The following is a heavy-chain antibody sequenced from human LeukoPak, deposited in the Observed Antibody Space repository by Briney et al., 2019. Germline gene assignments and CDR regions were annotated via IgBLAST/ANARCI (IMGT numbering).Heavy chain of an antibody. CDR2: IYYSGST. Sequence: SETLSLTCTVSGGSISSYYWSWIRQPPGKELEWIGYIYYSGSTNYNPSLKSRVTISVDTSKNQFSLKLSSVTAADTAVYYCARAGGLYCSSTSCYGYYYYYYYMDVWGKGTTVTVSS. D-gene: IGHD2-2*01. CDR3: ARAGGLYCSSTSCYGYYYYYYYMDV. CDR1: GGSISSYY. J-gene: IGHJ6*03. V-gene: IGHV4-59*01.